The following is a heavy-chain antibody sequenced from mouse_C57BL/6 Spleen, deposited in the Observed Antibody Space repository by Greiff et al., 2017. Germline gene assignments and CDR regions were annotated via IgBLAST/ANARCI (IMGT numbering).Heavy chain of an antibody. CDR1: GYAFSSSW. CDR3: ARDGYGSSFNFDY. CDR2: IYPGDGDT. Sequence: QVQLKESGPELVKPGASVKISCKASGYAFSSSWMNWVKQRPGKGLEWIGRIYPGDGDTNYNGKFKGKATLTADKSSSTAYMQRSSLTSEDSAVYFCARDGYGSSFNFDYWGQGTTLTVSS. V-gene: IGHV1-82*01. D-gene: IGHD1-1*01. J-gene: IGHJ2*01.